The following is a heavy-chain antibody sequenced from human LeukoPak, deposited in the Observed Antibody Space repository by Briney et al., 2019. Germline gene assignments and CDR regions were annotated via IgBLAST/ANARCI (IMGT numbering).Heavy chain of an antibody. CDR3: AKDGPPLRGIFGVVMGYFDY. Sequence: GGSLRLSCAASGFTFSSYGMHWVRQAPGKGLEWVAFIRYDGSNKYYADSVKGRFTISRDNSKNTLYLQMNSLRAEDTAVYYCAKDGPPLRGIFGVVMGYFDYWGQGTLVTVSS. J-gene: IGHJ4*02. CDR2: IRYDGSNK. CDR1: GFTFSSYG. V-gene: IGHV3-30*02. D-gene: IGHD3-3*01.